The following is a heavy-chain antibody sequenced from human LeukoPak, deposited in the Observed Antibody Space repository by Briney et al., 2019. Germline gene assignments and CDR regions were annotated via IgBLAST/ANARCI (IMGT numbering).Heavy chain of an antibody. V-gene: IGHV3-23*01. CDR3: AKAGTTVTTINWFDP. D-gene: IGHD4-17*01. CDR2: ISGSGGSS. J-gene: IGHJ5*02. Sequence: AGGSLRLSCAASGFTFTNYAMSWVRQAQGKGLEWGTTISGSGGSSYYADSVKGRFTISRDNSKNTLYLQMNSLRAEDTAVYYCAKAGTTVTTINWFDPWGQGTLVTVSS. CDR1: GFTFTNYA.